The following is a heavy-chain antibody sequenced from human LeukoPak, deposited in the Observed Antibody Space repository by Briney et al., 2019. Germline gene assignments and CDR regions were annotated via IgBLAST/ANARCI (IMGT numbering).Heavy chain of an antibody. CDR2: INHSGST. CDR3: ARASGYSGYDFVPEFDY. D-gene: IGHD5-12*01. V-gene: IGHV4-34*01. Sequence: SETPSLTCAVYGGSFSGYYWSWIRQPPGKGLEWIGEINHSGSTNYNPSLKSRVTISVDTSKNQFSLKLSSVTAADTAVYYCARASGYSGYDFVPEFDYWGQGTLVTVSS. CDR1: GGSFSGYY. J-gene: IGHJ4*02.